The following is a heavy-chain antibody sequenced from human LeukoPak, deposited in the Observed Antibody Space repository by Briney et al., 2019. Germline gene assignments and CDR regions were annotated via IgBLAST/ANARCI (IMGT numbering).Heavy chain of an antibody. J-gene: IGHJ4*02. CDR2: MRTKANNYAT. V-gene: IGHV3-73*01. Sequence: GGSLRLSCAASGFTFSGSAVHWVRQASGKGLEWVGRMRTKANNYATAHAASVKGRFTISRDDSKNTLYLQMNSLRAEDTAVYYCAKDPREFWGSYPEDYWGQGTLVTVSS. D-gene: IGHD3-16*01. CDR1: GFTFSGSA. CDR3: AKDPREFWGSYPEDY.